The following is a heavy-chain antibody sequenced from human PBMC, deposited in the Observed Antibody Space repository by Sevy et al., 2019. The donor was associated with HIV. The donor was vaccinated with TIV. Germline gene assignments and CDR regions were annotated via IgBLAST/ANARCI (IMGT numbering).Heavy chain of an antibody. CDR1: GFAFSDYG. CDR2: IWYDGNNQ. J-gene: IGHJ4*02. D-gene: IGHD4-17*01. V-gene: IGHV3-33*01. CDR3: ARDPRIFGDYLLTYFDY. Sequence: GGSLRLSCVASGFAFSDYGMHWVRQAPGKGLEWVAVIWYDGNNQHYADSVRGRFTISRDNSKNTPYLQLSSLRAEDTAVYYCARDPRIFGDYLLTYFDYWGQGVLVTVSS.